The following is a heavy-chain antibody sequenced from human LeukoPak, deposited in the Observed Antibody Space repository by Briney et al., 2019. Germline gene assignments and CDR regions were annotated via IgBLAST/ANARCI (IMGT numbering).Heavy chain of an antibody. Sequence: HPGGSLRLSCAASTFTFSSYATHWVRQAPGKGLEWVTVISSDGSNKYYADSVKGRFTISRDNSKNTLDLQMNSLRAEDTAVYYCAKYDSSGWYNSHAFDIWGQGTMVTVSS. CDR1: TFTFSSYA. V-gene: IGHV3-30*04. CDR2: ISSDGSNK. CDR3: AKYDSSGWYNSHAFDI. D-gene: IGHD6-19*01. J-gene: IGHJ3*02.